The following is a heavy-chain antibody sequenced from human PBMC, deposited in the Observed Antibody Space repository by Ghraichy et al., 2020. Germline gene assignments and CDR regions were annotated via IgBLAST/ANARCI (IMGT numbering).Heavy chain of an antibody. V-gene: IGHV3-48*02. CDR1: GFSSSSYS. Sequence: GGSLRLSCVGSGFSSSSYSMNWVRQSPGKGLEWVSYITISSRTISYADSVKGRFTISRDNAQNSLYLQMNSLRDEDTAVYYCARGSRVVRFFYYDGMDVWGQGTTVTVSS. D-gene: IGHD4-23*01. CDR3: ARGSRVVRFFYYDGMDV. J-gene: IGHJ6*02. CDR2: ITISSRTI.